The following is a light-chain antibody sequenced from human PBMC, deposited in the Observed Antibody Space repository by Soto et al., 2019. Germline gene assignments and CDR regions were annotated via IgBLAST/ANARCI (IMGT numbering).Light chain of an antibody. Sequence: DIPMTQSPSTLSASVGDRVTITCRASQSISSWLAWYQQKPGKAPKLLIYKASSLESGVPSRFSGSGSGTECTLTISSLQPDDFATYYCQQYNSPRTFGQGTKLEIK. J-gene: IGKJ2*01. CDR2: KAS. CDR1: QSISSW. V-gene: IGKV1-5*03. CDR3: QQYNSPRT.